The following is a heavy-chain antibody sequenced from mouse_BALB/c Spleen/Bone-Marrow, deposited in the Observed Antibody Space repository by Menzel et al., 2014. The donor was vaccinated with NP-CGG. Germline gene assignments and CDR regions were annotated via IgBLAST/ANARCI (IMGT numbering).Heavy chain of an antibody. V-gene: IGHV14-3*02. Sequence: EVQLQQSGAELVKPGASVKLSYTASGFNIKDTYMHWVKQRPEQGLEWIGRIDPANGNTKYDPKFQGKATITADTSSNTAYLQLSSLTSEDTAVYYCASYYYGRYFDVWGAGTTVTVSS. D-gene: IGHD1-1*01. J-gene: IGHJ1*01. CDR1: GFNIKDTY. CDR3: ASYYYGRYFDV. CDR2: IDPANGNT.